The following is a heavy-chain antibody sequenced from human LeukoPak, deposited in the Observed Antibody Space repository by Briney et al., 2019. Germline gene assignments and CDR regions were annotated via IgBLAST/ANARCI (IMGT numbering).Heavy chain of an antibody. V-gene: IGHV1-2*02. CDR2: INPNSGGT. J-gene: IGHJ1*01. Sequence: ASVKVSCKASGYTFTGYYMHWVRQAPGQGLEWMGWINPNSGGTNYAQKFQGRVTMTRDTSISTAYMELSRLRSDDTAVYYCARSPERTTNRINQRQYFQHWGQGTLVTVSS. CDR1: GYTFTGYY. CDR3: ARSPERTTNRINQRQYFQH. D-gene: IGHD1-7*01.